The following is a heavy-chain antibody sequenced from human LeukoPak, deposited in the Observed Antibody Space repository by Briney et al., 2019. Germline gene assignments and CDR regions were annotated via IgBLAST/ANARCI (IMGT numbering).Heavy chain of an antibody. V-gene: IGHV1-2*02. CDR3: ARDLGEYYGSGSYTTDDY. Sequence: ASVKVSCKASGYTFTGYYMYWVRQAPGQGLEWMGWINPNSGGTNYAQKFQGRVTMTRDTSISTAYMELSRLRSDDTAVYYCARDLGEYYGSGSYTTDDYWGQGTLVTVSS. CDR1: GYTFTGYY. CDR2: INPNSGGT. D-gene: IGHD3-10*01. J-gene: IGHJ4*02.